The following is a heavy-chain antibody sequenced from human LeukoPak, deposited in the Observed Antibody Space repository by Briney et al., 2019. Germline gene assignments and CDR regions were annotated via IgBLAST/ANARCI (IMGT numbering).Heavy chain of an antibody. CDR1: GGSTSSYY. Sequence: PSETLSLTCAVSGGSTSSYYWSWIRQPPGKGLEWIGYIFYSGSTNYNPSLKSRVTMSVDTSKNQFSLKLSSVTAAGTAVYYCARGHYSSGWYGERGTLWFDPWGQGTLVTVSS. J-gene: IGHJ5*02. V-gene: IGHV4-59*01. D-gene: IGHD6-19*01. CDR3: ARGHYSSGWYGERGTLWFDP. CDR2: IFYSGST.